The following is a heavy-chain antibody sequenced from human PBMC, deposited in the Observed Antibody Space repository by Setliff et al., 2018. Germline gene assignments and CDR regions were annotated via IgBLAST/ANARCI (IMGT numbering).Heavy chain of an antibody. D-gene: IGHD3-10*01. J-gene: IGHJ4*02. CDR3: ARRFTVARGVDCFDL. Sequence: PSETLSLTCTVSADSISLYYWSWIRQPPGKGLEWIGYVDYSGSSTYNPSLNSRVTLSIDTSKSQFSLRLSSVTAADTALYYCARRFTVARGVDCFDLWGQGTQVTVSS. CDR1: ADSISLYY. CDR2: VDYSGSS. V-gene: IGHV4-59*08.